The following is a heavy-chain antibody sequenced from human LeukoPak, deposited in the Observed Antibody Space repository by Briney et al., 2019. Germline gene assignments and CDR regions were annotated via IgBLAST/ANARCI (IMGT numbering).Heavy chain of an antibody. Sequence: SETLSLTCAVSGYSISSGYYWGWIRQPPGKGLEWIGSIYHSGSTYYNPSLKSRVTISVEPSKNQFSLKLSSVTAADTAVYYCARPMTTVRERWYFDLWGRGTLVTVSS. V-gene: IGHV4-38-2*01. D-gene: IGHD4-17*01. J-gene: IGHJ2*01. CDR3: ARPMTTVRERWYFDL. CDR1: GYSISSGYY. CDR2: IYHSGST.